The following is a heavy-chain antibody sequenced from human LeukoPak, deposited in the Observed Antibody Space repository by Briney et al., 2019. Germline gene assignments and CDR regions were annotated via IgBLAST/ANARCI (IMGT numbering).Heavy chain of an antibody. D-gene: IGHD3-10*01. CDR1: GGSFSGYY. CDR3: ARQVSAPYGSGSYYSFPYYYYYMDV. J-gene: IGHJ6*03. CDR2: INHSGST. V-gene: IGHV4-34*01. Sequence: SETLSLTCAVYGGSFSGYYWSWIRQPPGKGLEWIGEINHSGSTNYNPSLKSRVTISVDTSKNQSSLKLSSVTAADTAVYYCARQVSAPYGSGSYYSFPYYYYYMDVWGKGTTVTISS.